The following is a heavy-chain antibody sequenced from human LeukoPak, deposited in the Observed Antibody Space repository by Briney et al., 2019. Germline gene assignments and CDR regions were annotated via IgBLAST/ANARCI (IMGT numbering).Heavy chain of an antibody. D-gene: IGHD3-22*01. CDR2: ISAHNGNR. CDR1: GYSFSSYG. J-gene: IGHJ4*02. V-gene: IGHV1-18*01. CDR3: ARRWSSGYSDY. Sequence: ASVKVSCKASGYSFSSYGINWVRQAPGQGLEWMGWISAHNGNRNYAQKLQGRVTMTTDTSTSTAYMELRSLRSDDTAVYYCARRWSSGYSDYWGQGTLVTVSS.